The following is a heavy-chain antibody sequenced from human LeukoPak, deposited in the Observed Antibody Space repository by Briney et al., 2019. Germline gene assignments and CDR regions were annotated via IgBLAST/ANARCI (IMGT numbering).Heavy chain of an antibody. CDR2: ISYDGSNK. J-gene: IGHJ6*02. Sequence: RSGRSLRLSCAASGFTFSSYGMHWVRQAPGKGLEWVAVISYDGSNKYYGDSVKGRFTISRDNSKNTLYLQMNSLRPEDTAVYYCARGPGGRSHYYYYGMDVWGQGTTVTVSS. V-gene: IGHV3-30*03. D-gene: IGHD3-16*01. CDR1: GFTFSSYG. CDR3: ARGPGGRSHYYYYGMDV.